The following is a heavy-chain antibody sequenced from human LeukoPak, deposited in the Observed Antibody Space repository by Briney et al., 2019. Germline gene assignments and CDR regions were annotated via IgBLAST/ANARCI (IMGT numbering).Heavy chain of an antibody. D-gene: IGHD2-8*02. J-gene: IGHJ4*02. V-gene: IGHV4-59*01. CDR3: ARVASTGPFDY. CDR2: IYYSGST. CDR1: GGSMSDYY. Sequence: SSETLSLTCTVSGGSMSDYYWSWIRQPPGKGLEWIGCIYYSGSTDYNPSLKSRVTMSVDTSKNQFSLKLGSVTAADTALYYCARVASTGPFDYWGQGTLVTVSS.